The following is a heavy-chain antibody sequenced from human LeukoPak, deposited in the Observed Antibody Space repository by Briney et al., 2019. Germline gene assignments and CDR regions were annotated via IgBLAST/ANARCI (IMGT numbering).Heavy chain of an antibody. V-gene: IGHV3-23*01. J-gene: IGHJ4*02. Sequence: PGGSLRLSCAASGFTFSSYAMSWVRQAPGRGLEWVSAISGSGGSTYYADSVKGRFTISRDNSKNTLFLQMNSLRADDTAVYFCAKDQKSIAATGYDYWGQGTRVTVSS. CDR2: ISGSGGST. D-gene: IGHD6-13*01. CDR3: AKDQKSIAATGYDY. CDR1: GFTFSSYA.